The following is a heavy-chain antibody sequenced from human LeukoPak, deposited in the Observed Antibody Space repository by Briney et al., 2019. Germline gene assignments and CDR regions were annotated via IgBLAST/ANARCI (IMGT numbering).Heavy chain of an antibody. V-gene: IGHV3-30-3*01. CDR1: GFTFSSYA. CDR2: ISYDGSNK. CDR3: ARDQRGHN. J-gene: IGHJ4*02. Sequence: PGGSLRLSCAASGFTFSSYAMHWVRQAPGKGLEWVAVISYDGSNKYYADSVKGRFTISRDNSKNTLYLQMNSLRAEDTAVYYCARDQRGHNWGQGTLVTASS.